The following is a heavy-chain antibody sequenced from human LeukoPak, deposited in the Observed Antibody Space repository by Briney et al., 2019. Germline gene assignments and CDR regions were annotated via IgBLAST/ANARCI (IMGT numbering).Heavy chain of an antibody. Sequence: GGSLRLSCAASGFTFSSYSMNWVRQAPGKGLEWVSSISSSSSYIYYADSVKGRFTISRDNAKNSLYLQMDSLRAEDTAVYYCARGQLLDAFDIWGQGTMVTASS. CDR3: ARGQLLDAFDI. CDR2: ISSSSSYI. J-gene: IGHJ3*02. D-gene: IGHD2-2*01. V-gene: IGHV3-21*01. CDR1: GFTFSSYS.